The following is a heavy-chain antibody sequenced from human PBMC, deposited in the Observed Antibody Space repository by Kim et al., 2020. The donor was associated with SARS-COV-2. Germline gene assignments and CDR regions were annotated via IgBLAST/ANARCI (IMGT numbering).Heavy chain of an antibody. CDR2: ISAYNGNT. V-gene: IGHV1-18*01. D-gene: IGHD6-13*01. Sequence: ASVKVSCKASGYTFTSYGISWVRQAPGQGLEWMGWISAYNGNTNYAQKLQGRVTMTTDTSTSTAYMELRSLRSDDTDVYYCARFGWLWARTHEDKKQQLATGLDLYYFDYWGQGTLVTVSS. CDR1: GYTFTSYG. CDR3: ARFGWLWARTHEDKKQQLATGLDLYYFDY. J-gene: IGHJ4*02.